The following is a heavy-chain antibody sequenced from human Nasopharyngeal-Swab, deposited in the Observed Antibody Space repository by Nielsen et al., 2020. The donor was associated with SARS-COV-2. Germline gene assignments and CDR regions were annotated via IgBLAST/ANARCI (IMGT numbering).Heavy chain of an antibody. V-gene: IGHV3-15*01. CDR3: ARLGSFDQ. CDR2: IRSRSNGGTT. J-gene: IGHJ4*02. Sequence: GESLKISCAVSGITFSDAWMTWVRQAPGKGLEWIGLIRSRSNGGTTDYGAPLEGRFSISRDDSENTVYLQMNDLKTEDTAVYYCARLGSFDQWGQGTLVIVS. CDR1: GITFSDAW.